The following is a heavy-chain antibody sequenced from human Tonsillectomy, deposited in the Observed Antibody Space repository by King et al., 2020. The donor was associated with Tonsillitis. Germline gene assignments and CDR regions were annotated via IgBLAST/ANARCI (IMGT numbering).Heavy chain of an antibody. CDR3: ARCSSNGGYSSSLYYFDY. J-gene: IGHJ4*02. D-gene: IGHD6-13*01. Sequence: VQLQESGPGLVKPSETLSLTCTVSGGSISSYYGSWIRQPAGKGLEWIGRIYTSGSTNYNPSLKSRVTMSVDTSKNQFSLKLSSVTAADTAVYYCARCSSNGGYSSSLYYFDYWGQGPLVTVSS. CDR1: GGSISSYY. CDR2: IYTSGST. V-gene: IGHV4-4*07.